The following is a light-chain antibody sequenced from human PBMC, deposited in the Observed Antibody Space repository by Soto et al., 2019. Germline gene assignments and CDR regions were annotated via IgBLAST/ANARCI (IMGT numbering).Light chain of an antibody. CDR3: QQYNGFWT. Sequence: DIQMTQSPSTLSASVGDRVTITCRARQSISGSLACYQQKPGKAPKLLIYEASNLKSAVPSRFSGSGSGTEYTLTISGLQPDDSASYYCQQYNGFWTFGQGTRVEI. V-gene: IGKV1-5*03. J-gene: IGKJ1*01. CDR1: QSISGS. CDR2: EAS.